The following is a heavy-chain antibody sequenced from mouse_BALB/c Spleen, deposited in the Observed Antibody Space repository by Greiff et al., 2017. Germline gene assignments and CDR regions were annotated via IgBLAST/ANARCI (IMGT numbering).Heavy chain of an antibody. J-gene: IGHJ4*01. V-gene: IGHV1-80*01. D-gene: IGHD2-14*01. CDR2: IYPGDGDT. Sequence: VKLVESGAELVRPGSSVKISCKASGYAFSSYWMNWVKQRPGQGLEWIGQIYPGDGDTNNNGKFKGKATLTADKSSSTAYMQLSSLTSEDSAVYFCARHYRYDGGYAMDYWGQGTSVTVAS. CDR3: ARHYRYDGGYAMDY. CDR1: GYAFSSYW.